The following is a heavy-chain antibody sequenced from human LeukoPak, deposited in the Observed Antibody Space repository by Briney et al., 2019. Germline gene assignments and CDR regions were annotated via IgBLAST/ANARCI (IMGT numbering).Heavy chain of an antibody. D-gene: IGHD6-13*01. CDR2: ISSSGSTI. V-gene: IGHV3-48*03. Sequence: PGGSLRLSCAASGFTFSSYEMNWVRQAPGKGLEWVSYISSSGSTIYYADSVKGRFTISRDNAKNSLYLQMNSLRAEDMAVYYCARDARQQLDPWGQGTLVTVSS. J-gene: IGHJ5*02. CDR3: ARDARQQLDP. CDR1: GFTFSSYE.